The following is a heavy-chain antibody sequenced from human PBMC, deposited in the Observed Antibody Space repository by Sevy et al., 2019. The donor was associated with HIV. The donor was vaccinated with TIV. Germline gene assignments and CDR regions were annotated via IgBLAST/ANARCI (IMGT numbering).Heavy chain of an antibody. CDR3: ARAPPVRSGDDSLNWLDP. Sequence: SETLSLTCTVSGGSISAYCWSWIRQPPGKGLEYIGDIYHTGSTYYNPSLKSRVTISVDTSKNQFSLKLRSVTAVDTAVYYCARAPPVRSGDDSLNWLDPWGQGTLVTVSS. J-gene: IGHJ5*02. D-gene: IGHD5-12*01. CDR1: GGSISAYC. V-gene: IGHV4-59*01. CDR2: IYHTGST.